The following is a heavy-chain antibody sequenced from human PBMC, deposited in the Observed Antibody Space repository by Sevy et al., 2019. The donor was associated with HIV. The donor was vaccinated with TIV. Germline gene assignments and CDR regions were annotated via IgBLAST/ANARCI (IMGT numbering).Heavy chain of an antibody. J-gene: IGHJ6*02. CDR1: GYTFTSYD. CDR2: MNPNSGNT. CDR3: ARGSSGYYYVGWYYYYGMDV. Sequence: ASVKVSCKASGYTFTSYDINWVRQATGQGLEWMGWMNPNSGNTGYAQKFQGRVTMTRNTSKSTAYMELSSLRSEDTAVYYCARGSSGYYYVGWYYYYGMDVWGQGTTVTVSS. V-gene: IGHV1-8*01. D-gene: IGHD3-22*01.